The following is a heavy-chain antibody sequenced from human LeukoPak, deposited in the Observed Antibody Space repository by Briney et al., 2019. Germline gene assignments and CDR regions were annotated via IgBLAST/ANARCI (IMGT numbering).Heavy chain of an antibody. CDR1: GYTITSYY. CDR3: ARDRDSLNWFDP. J-gene: IGHJ5*02. Sequence: ASVRVSCKASGYTITSYYMHWVRQAPGQGLEWMGIINPSGGSTSYAQKFQGRVTMTRDTSTGTVYMELSSLRSEDTAVYYCARDRDSLNWFDPWGQGTLVTVSS. CDR2: INPSGGST. V-gene: IGHV1-46*01. D-gene: IGHD3-22*01.